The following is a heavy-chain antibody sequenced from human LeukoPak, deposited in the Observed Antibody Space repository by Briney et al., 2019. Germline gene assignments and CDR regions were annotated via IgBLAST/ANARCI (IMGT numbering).Heavy chain of an antibody. V-gene: IGHV3-21*01. CDR2: ISSSSSYI. CDR1: GFTFSSYS. Sequence: PGGSLRLSCAASGFTFSSYSMNWVRQAPGKGLEWVSSISSSSSYIYYADSVKGRFTISRDNAKNSLYLQMNGLRAEDTAVYYCARGTYCGGDCYPNWFDPWGQGTLVTVSS. CDR3: ARGTYCGGDCYPNWFDP. J-gene: IGHJ5*02. D-gene: IGHD2-21*02.